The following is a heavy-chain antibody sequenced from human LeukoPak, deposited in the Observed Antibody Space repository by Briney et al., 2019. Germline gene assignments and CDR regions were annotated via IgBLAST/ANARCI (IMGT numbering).Heavy chain of an antibody. CDR1: GYSTRSGHY. CDR3: ARSGDYIKEGFDY. J-gene: IGHJ4*02. D-gene: IGHD3-22*01. CDR2: INHSGIT. Sequence: PSETLSLTCAVSGYSTRSGHYWGWIRQSPGKGLEWIGSINHSGITEYNPSLKSRVTLSVDTSKNQFSLQLRSVTAADRALYYCARSGDYIKEGFDYWGQGTQVTVSS. V-gene: IGHV4-38-2*01.